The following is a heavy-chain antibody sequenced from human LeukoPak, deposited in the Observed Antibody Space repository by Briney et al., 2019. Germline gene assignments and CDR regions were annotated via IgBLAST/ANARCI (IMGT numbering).Heavy chain of an antibody. J-gene: IGHJ5*02. CDR3: ARDWHNYYGSGSYYRPHYITYNWFDP. D-gene: IGHD3-10*01. CDR2: ISYSGST. Sequence: SETLSLTCTVSGVSISSSSYYWGWIRQPPGKGLEWIASISYSGSTYYNPSLKSRVTISLDTSKNQCSLKLSSVTAADTAVYYCARDWHNYYGSGSYYRPHYITYNWFDPWGQGTLVTVSS. V-gene: IGHV4-39*07. CDR1: GVSISSSSYY.